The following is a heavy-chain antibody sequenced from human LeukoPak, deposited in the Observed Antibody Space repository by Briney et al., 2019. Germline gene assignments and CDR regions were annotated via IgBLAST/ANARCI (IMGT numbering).Heavy chain of an antibody. CDR1: GGTFNNYA. D-gene: IGHD5-18*01. Sequence: SVKLSCKASGGTFNNYAINWVRQAPGPGLEWMGGIIPIFGSSNYAQKFQGRVTITADESTTTAYMELSSLRSEDTAVYYCARVTHTELSTWFDPWGQGTLVTVSS. J-gene: IGHJ5*02. CDR3: ARVTHTELSTWFDP. V-gene: IGHV1-69*13. CDR2: IIPIFGSS.